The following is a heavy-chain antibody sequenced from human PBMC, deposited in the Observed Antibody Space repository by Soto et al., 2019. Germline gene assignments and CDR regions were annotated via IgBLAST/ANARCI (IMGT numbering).Heavy chain of an antibody. D-gene: IGHD3-16*01. Sequence: PSETLSLTCSVSGRSMSSNYWSWVRQSPDKGLEWLGYVFYGGTDYNPSLGGRVSMSVETSKCQFSLKLTSVTVADTAVYYCASYRGALYFESWGPGILVTVSS. CDR2: VFYGGT. J-gene: IGHJ4*02. CDR1: GRSMSSNY. V-gene: IGHV4-59*01. CDR3: ASYRGALYFES.